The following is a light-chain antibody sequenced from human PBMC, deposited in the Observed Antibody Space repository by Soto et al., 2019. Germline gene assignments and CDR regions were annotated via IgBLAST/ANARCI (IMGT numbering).Light chain of an antibody. CDR3: QQLYSYPRT. J-gene: IGKJ4*01. V-gene: IGKV1-9*01. CDR1: QGISSY. Sequence: DIQLTQSPSFLSASVGDRVTITCRASQGISSYLAWYQQKPGKAPKLLIYAASTLQSGVPSSFSGSGSGTEFTLTISSLQPEDFATYYCQQLYSYPRTFGGGTRVDIK. CDR2: AAS.